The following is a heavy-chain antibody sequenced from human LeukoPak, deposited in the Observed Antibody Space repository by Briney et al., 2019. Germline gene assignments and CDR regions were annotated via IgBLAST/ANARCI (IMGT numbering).Heavy chain of an antibody. J-gene: IGHJ5*02. V-gene: IGHV3-73*01. CDR2: IRSKTSNYAT. D-gene: IGHD2-15*01. Sequence: GGSLRLSCAASGFTFSGSAMHWVRQASGKGLEWVGRIRSKTSNYATGYAASVKGRFTISRDDSKNTAYLQMNSLKTEDTAVYYCTRQGGPCSGGSCGWFDPWGQATLVTVSS. CDR1: GFTFSGSA. CDR3: TRQGGPCSGGSCGWFDP.